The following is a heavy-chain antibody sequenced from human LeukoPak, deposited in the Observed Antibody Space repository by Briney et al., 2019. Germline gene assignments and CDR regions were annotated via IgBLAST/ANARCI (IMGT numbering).Heavy chain of an antibody. CDR3: ARGVAAAGRRNNWFDP. CDR2: IYYSGST. J-gene: IGHJ5*02. Sequence: SETLSFTCTASGGSVSSGSYYWSWIRQHPGKGLEWIGYIYYSGSTYYNPSLKSRVTISVDTSKNQFSLKLSSVTAADTAVYYCARGVAAAGRRNNWFDPWGQGTLVTVSS. D-gene: IGHD6-13*01. V-gene: IGHV4-31*03. CDR1: GGSVSSGSYY.